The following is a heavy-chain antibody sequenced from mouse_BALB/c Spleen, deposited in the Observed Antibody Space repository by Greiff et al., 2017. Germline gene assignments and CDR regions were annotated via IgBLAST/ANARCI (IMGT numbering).Heavy chain of an antibody. V-gene: IGHV3-6*02. CDR2: ISYDGSN. Sequence: VQLQQSGPGLVKPSQSLSLTCSVTGYSITSGYYWNWIRQFPGNKLEWIGYISYDGSNNYNPSLKNRISITRDTSKNQFFLKLNSVTTEDTATYYCARYYYGRGMDYWGQGTSVTVSS. J-gene: IGHJ4*01. D-gene: IGHD1-1*01. CDR1: GYSITSGYY. CDR3: ARYYYGRGMDY.